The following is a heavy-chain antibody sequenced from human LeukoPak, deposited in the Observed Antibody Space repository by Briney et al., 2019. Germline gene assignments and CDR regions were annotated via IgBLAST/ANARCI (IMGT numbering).Heavy chain of an antibody. CDR2: ISWNSGSI. D-gene: IGHD2/OR15-2a*01. J-gene: IGHJ3*02. CDR3: AKDEYDAFDI. Sequence: PGGSLRLSCAASGFTVSSNYMSWVRQAPGKGLEWVSGISWNSGSIGYADSVKGRFTISRDNAKNSLYLQMNSLRAEDTALYYCAKDEYDAFDIWGQGTMVTVSS. V-gene: IGHV3-9*01. CDR1: GFTVSSNY.